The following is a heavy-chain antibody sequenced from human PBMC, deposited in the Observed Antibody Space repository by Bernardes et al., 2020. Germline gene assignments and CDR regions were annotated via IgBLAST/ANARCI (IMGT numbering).Heavy chain of an antibody. J-gene: IGHJ5*02. CDR2: ISAYNGNT. CDR3: ARDFPSPNCSGGSCYSSRRVRVWFDP. D-gene: IGHD2-15*01. CDR1: GYTFTSYG. V-gene: IGHV1-18*01. Sequence: ASVKVSCKASGYTFTSYGISWVRQAPGQGLEWMGWISAYNGNTNYAQKLQGRVTMTTDTSTSTAYMELRSLRSDDTAVYYCARDFPSPNCSGGSCYSSRRVRVWFDPWGQGTLVTVS.